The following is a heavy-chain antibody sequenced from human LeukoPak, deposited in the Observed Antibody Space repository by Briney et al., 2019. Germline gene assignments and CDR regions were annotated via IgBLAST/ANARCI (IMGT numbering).Heavy chain of an antibody. J-gene: IGHJ4*02. V-gene: IGHV3-30-3*01. CDR1: GFTFSSYA. D-gene: IGHD5-18*01. CDR2: ISYDGSNK. CDR3: AKDGLGYHDQFDY. Sequence: PGGSLRLSCAASGFTFSSYAIHWVRQAPGKGLEWVAVISYDGSNKYYADSVKGRFTISRDNSKNTLYLQMNSLRAEDTAVYYCAKDGLGYHDQFDYWGQGTLVTVSS.